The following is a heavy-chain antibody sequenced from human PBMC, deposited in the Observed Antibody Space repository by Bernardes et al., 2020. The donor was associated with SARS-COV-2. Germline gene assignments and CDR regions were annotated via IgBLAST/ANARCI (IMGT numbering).Heavy chain of an antibody. D-gene: IGHD3-10*01. CDR1: GFTFDDYA. V-gene: IGHV3-9*01. CDR3: AKDPGSGSYYNVDYYYGMDV. Sequence: GGSLRLSCAASGFTFDDYAMHWVRQAPGKGLEWVSGISWNSGSIGYADSVKGRFTISRDNAKNSLYLQMNSLRAEDTALYYCAKDPGSGSYYNVDYYYGMDVWGQGTTVTVSS. CDR2: ISWNSGSI. J-gene: IGHJ6*02.